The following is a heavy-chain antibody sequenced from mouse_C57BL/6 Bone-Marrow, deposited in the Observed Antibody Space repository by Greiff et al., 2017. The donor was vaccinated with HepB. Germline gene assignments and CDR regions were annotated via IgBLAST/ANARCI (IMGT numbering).Heavy chain of an antibody. CDR3: AREEGLTGTDFDY. D-gene: IGHD4-1*01. J-gene: IGHJ2*01. CDR2: ISYDGRN. CDR1: GYSITSGYY. V-gene: IGHV3-6*01. Sequence: ESGPGLVKPSQSLSLTCPVTGYSITSGYYWNWIRQFPGNKLEWMGYISYDGRNNYNPSLKNRISITRDTSKNQFFLKLNSVTTEDTATYYCAREEGLTGTDFDYWGQGTTLTVSS.